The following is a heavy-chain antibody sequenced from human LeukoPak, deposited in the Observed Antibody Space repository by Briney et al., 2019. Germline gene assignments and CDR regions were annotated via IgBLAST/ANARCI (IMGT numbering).Heavy chain of an antibody. J-gene: IGHJ4*02. V-gene: IGHV4-34*01. D-gene: IGHD3-22*01. CDR1: GGSFSGYY. Sequence: MSSETLSLTCAVYGGSFSGYYWSWIRQPPGKGLEWIGEINHSGSTNYNPSLKSRVTISVDTSKNQFSLKLSSVTAADTAVYYCARGERDDSSGYYPLYYFDYWGQGTLVTVSS. CDR3: ARGERDDSSGYYPLYYFDY. CDR2: INHSGST.